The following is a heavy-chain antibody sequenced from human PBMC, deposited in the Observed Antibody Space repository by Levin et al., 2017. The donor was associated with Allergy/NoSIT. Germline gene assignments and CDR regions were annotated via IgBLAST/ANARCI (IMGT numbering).Heavy chain of an antibody. V-gene: IGHV1-46*01. J-gene: IGHJ6*02. CDR1: GYTFTSYY. CDR3: ARSSFLEGQQLVLGVTQDYYGMDV. CDR2: INPSGGST. Sequence: ASVKVSCKASGYTFTSYYMHWVRQAPGQGLEWMGIINPSGGSTSYAQKFQGRVTMTRDTSTSTVYMELSSLRSEDTAVYYCARSSFLEGQQLVLGVTQDYYGMDVWGQGTTVTVSS. D-gene: IGHD6-13*01.